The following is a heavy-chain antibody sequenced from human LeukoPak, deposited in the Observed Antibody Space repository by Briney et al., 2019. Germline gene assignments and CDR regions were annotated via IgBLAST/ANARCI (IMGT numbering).Heavy chain of an antibody. D-gene: IGHD6-13*01. V-gene: IGHV1-46*01. CDR2: INPSGGST. CDR3: ARDPHSVGDY. CDR1: GGTFSSYA. J-gene: IGHJ4*02. Sequence: ASVKVSCKASGGTFSSYAISWVRQAPGQGLEWMGIINPSGGSTSYAQKFQGRVTMTRDTSTSTVYMELSSLRSEDTAVYYCARDPHSVGDYWGQGTLVTVSS.